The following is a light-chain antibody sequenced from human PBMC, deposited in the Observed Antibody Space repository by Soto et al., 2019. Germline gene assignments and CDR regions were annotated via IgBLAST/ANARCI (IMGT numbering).Light chain of an antibody. CDR2: RNN. CDR1: SSNIGSNY. V-gene: IGLV1-47*01. Sequence: QSVLTQPPSASGTPGQRVTISCSGSSSNIGSNYVYWYQQLPGTAPKLLIYRNNQRPSGVPDRFSGSKSGTSASPAISGLRSEDEADYYCAAWDDSLSGPVFGTGTKLTVL. J-gene: IGLJ1*01. CDR3: AAWDDSLSGPV.